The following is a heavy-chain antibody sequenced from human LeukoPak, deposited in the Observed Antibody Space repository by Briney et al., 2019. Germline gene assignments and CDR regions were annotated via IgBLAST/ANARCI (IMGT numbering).Heavy chain of an antibody. CDR1: GYTFSGFY. CDR2: INPKNGDT. Sequence: ASVKVSCKASGYTFSGFYINWVRQAPGQGLEWMGWINPKNGDTHYAQDFLGRVTMTRDTSISTAYMELSRLTSDDTAVYYCARDGRLRNGYDNFYIWGQGTLITVSS. J-gene: IGHJ4*02. CDR3: ARDGRLRNGYDNFYI. V-gene: IGHV1-2*02. D-gene: IGHD5-18*01.